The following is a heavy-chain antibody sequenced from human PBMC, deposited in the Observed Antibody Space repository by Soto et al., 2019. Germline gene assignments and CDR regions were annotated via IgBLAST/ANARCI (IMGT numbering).Heavy chain of an antibody. D-gene: IGHD3-10*01. V-gene: IGHV3-21*01. CDR2: ISSSSSYI. CDR3: ARYYGSGHFDY. Sequence: GGSLRLSCAASGFTFISYSMNWVRQAPGKGLEWVSSISSSSSYIYYADSVKGRFTISRDNARNSLYLQMNSLRAEDTAVYYCARYYGSGHFDYWGQGTLVTVSS. CDR1: GFTFISYS. J-gene: IGHJ4*02.